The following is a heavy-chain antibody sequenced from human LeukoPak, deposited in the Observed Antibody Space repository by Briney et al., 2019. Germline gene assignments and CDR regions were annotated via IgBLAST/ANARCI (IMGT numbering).Heavy chain of an antibody. CDR1: GYTFTDYY. Sequence: ASVKVSCKASGYTFTDYYVHWVRQVPGQGLEWMGWISPNSGGTNYAQNFQGRVTMTRDTSISTAYMELSRLRSDDTAVYYCARLVGYCSSTSCIDYWGQGTLVTVSS. CDR2: ISPNSGGT. CDR3: ARLVGYCSSTSCIDY. D-gene: IGHD2-2*01. J-gene: IGHJ4*02. V-gene: IGHV1-2*02.